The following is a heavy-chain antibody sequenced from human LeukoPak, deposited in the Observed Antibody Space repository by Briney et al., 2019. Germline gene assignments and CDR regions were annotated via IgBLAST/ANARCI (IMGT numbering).Heavy chain of an antibody. J-gene: IGHJ5*02. CDR1: GGSISSYY. D-gene: IGHD5-12*01. V-gene: IGHV4-4*07. Sequence: SETLSLTCTVSGGSISSYYWSWIRQPAGKGLEWIGRIYTSGSTNYEPSLKSRVTMSVDTSKNQFSLKLSSVAAADTAVYYCARVRGYVPWFDPWGQGTLVTVSS. CDR3: ARVRGYVPWFDP. CDR2: IYTSGST.